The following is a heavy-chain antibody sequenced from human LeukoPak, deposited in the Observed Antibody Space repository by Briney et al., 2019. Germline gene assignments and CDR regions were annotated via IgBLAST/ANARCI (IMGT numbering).Heavy chain of an antibody. CDR3: ARHDIEMATIDVYYYGMDV. Sequence: PSETLSLTCAVYGGSFSGYYWSWIRQPPGKGLEWIGEINRSGSTNYNPSLKSRVTISVDTSKNQFSLKLSSVTAADTAVYYCARHDIEMATIDVYYYGMDVWGQGTTVTVSS. V-gene: IGHV4-34*01. CDR1: GGSFSGYY. J-gene: IGHJ6*02. D-gene: IGHD5-24*01. CDR2: INRSGST.